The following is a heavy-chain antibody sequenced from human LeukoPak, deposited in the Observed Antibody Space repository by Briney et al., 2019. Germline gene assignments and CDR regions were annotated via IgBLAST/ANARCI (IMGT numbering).Heavy chain of an antibody. CDR2: ISYDGSNK. V-gene: IGHV3-30-3*01. CDR3: ARDLRPDYGSGLGYYYYGMDV. CDR1: GFTFSSYA. J-gene: IGHJ6*02. Sequence: GGSLRLSCAAFGFTFSSYAMRWVRQAPGKGLEWVAVISYDGSNKYYADSVKGRFTISRDNSKNTLYLQMNSLRAEDTAVYYCARDLRPDYGSGLGYYYYGMDVWGQGTTVTVSS. D-gene: IGHD3-10*01.